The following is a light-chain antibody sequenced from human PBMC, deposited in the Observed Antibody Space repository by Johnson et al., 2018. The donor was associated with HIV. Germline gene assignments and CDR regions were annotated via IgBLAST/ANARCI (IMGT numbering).Light chain of an antibody. J-gene: IGLJ1*01. V-gene: IGLV1-51*01. Sequence: QSVLTQPPSVSAAPGQKVTISCSGNSCDIGNNYVSCHQQLPGTAPKLLIYDNNKRPSGIPDRISGSKSGPSATLGITGLQTGDEADYYCGTWDTRLSAGHVFGAGTKVTVL. CDR1: SCDIGNNY. CDR3: GTWDTRLSAGHV. CDR2: DNN.